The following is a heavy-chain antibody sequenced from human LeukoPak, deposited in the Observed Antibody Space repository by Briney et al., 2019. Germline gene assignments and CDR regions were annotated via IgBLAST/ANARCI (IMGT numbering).Heavy chain of an antibody. J-gene: IGHJ3*01. D-gene: IGHD6-13*01. Sequence: GGSLRLSCAASGFTFSSYWMNWVRQAPGKGLEWVANIKYDGSEKYYVDSVKGRFTISRDNAKSSLYLQMNSLRAEDTAVYYWARDIEGPGIAFDLWGQGTMLTVSS. V-gene: IGHV3-7*04. CDR2: IKYDGSEK. CDR3: ARDIEGPGIAFDL. CDR1: GFTFSSYW.